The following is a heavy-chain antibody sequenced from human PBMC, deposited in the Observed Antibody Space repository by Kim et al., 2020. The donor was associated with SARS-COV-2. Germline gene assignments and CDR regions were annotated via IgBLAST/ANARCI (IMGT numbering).Heavy chain of an antibody. CDR1: GFTFSSYA. V-gene: IGHV3-23*01. J-gene: IGHJ4*02. D-gene: IGHD3-10*01. Sequence: GGSLRLSCAASGFTFSSYAMSWVRQAPGKGLEWVSAISGSGGSTYYADSVKGRFTISRDNSKNTLYLQMNSLRAEDTAVYHCAKDGRRSSNFDYWGQGTLVTVSS. CDR2: ISGSGGST. CDR3: AKDGRRSSNFDY.